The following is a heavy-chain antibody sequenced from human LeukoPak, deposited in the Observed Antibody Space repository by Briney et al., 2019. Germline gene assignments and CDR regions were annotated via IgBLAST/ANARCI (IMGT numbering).Heavy chain of an antibody. D-gene: IGHD1/OR15-1a*01. J-gene: IGHJ4*02. V-gene: IGHV3-23*01. CDR3: ARTIPSDDGVIDY. CDR2: IGGSGGRT. CDR1: GFTFSTYD. Sequence: PGGSLTLSCAASGFTFSTYDMSWVRQPPGKGLDWVSAIGGSGGRTYYADSVKGRFTISRDNSKNTLYLQLNSLRAEDTAVYYCARTIPSDDGVIDYWGQGTLVTVSS.